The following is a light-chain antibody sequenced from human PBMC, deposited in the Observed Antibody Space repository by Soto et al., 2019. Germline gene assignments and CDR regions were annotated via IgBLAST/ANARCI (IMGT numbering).Light chain of an antibody. CDR2: EVS. Sequence: QSVLTQPASVSGSPGQSITISCTGTSSDVGGYNYVSWYQQHPDKAPKLMIYEVSNRPSGVSNRFSGSKSGNTASLTISGLETEDEADYFCQSYDATNQVFGGGTKLTVL. J-gene: IGLJ3*02. CDR1: SSDVGGYNY. CDR3: QSYDATNQV. V-gene: IGLV2-14*01.